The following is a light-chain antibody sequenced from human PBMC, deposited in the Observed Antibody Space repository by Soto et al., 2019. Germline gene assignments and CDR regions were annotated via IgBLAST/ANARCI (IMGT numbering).Light chain of an antibody. J-gene: IGLJ1*01. V-gene: IGLV1-40*01. CDR1: SSNIGAGYD. CDR2: GNS. Sequence: QSVLTQPPSVSGAPGQRVTISCTGSSSNIGAGYDVHWYQQLPGTAPKLLIYGNSNRPSGVPDRFSGSKSGTSASLAITGLQPEDEADYYCHSYDSTLSAHVFGTGTKLTVL. CDR3: HSYDSTLSAHV.